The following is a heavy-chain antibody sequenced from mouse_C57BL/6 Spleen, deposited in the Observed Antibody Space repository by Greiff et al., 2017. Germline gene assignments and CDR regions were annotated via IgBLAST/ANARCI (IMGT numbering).Heavy chain of an antibody. V-gene: IGHV5-4*01. Sequence: EVHLVESGVGLVKPGGSLKLSCAASGFTFSSYAMSWVRQTPEKRLEWVATISDGGSYTYYPDNVKGRFTISRDNAKNNLYLQMSHLKSEDTAMYYCAREDYDGYYFDYWGQGTTLTVSS. D-gene: IGHD2-4*01. CDR2: ISDGGSYT. CDR3: AREDYDGYYFDY. CDR1: GFTFSSYA. J-gene: IGHJ2*01.